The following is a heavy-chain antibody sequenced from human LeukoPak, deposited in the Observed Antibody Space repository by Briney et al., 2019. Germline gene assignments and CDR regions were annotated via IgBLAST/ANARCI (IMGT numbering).Heavy chain of an antibody. V-gene: IGHV3-23*01. D-gene: IGHD5-18*01. CDR3: AKDREGYSYGVDY. CDR2: ISSSGGST. Sequence: PGGSLRLSCAASGFTFSSYAMSWVRQAPGKGLEWVSAISSSGGSTYYADSVKGRFTISRDNPKNTLYLQMNSLRAEDTAVYYCAKDREGYSYGVDYWGQGTLVTVSS. CDR1: GFTFSSYA. J-gene: IGHJ4*02.